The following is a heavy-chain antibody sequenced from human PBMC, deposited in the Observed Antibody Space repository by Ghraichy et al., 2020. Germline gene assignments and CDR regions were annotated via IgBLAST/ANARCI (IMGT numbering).Heavy chain of an antibody. V-gene: IGHV4-34*01. J-gene: IGHJ6*02. CDR1: GGSFSGYY. CDR3: ARGKILVYYYYYGMDV. Sequence: SETLSLTCAVSGGSFSGYYWSWIRQPPGKGLEWIGEINHSGSTNYNPSLKSRVTISVDTSKNQFSLKLSSVTAADTAVYYCARGKILVYYYYYGMDVWGQGTTVTVSS. CDR2: INHSGST.